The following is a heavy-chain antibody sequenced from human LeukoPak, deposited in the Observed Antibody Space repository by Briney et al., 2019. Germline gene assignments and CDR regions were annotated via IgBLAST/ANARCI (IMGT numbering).Heavy chain of an antibody. Sequence: SETLSLTCTVSGYSISSGYYWGWIRQPPGKGLEWIGSIYHSGSTYYNPSLKGRVTISVDTSKNQFSLKLSSVTAADTAVYYCARGAYSSSSAFYYYYYMDVWGKGTTVTVSS. V-gene: IGHV4-38-2*02. CDR3: ARGAYSSSSAFYYYYYMDV. CDR2: IYHSGST. CDR1: GYSISSGYY. J-gene: IGHJ6*03. D-gene: IGHD6-6*01.